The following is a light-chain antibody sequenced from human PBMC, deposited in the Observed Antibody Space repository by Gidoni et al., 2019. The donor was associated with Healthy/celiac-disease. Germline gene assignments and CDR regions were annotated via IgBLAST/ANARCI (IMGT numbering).Light chain of an antibody. CDR1: QGISIY. V-gene: IGKV1-9*01. CDR2: AAS. CDR3: QHHGA. J-gene: IGKJ1*01. Sequence: IHLTQSPSSLSASLGDKVTFTSLAIQGISIYLAWYQQKPGKAPKLLIYAASTLQSGVPSRFSGSGSGTDFTLTISSLQPEDFATYYCQHHGAFGQGTKVEIK.